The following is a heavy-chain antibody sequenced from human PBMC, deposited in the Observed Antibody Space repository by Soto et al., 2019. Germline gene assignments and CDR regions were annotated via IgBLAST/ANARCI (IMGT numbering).Heavy chain of an antibody. CDR3: ARGGPVDTAMAYGYYFDY. CDR1: GGSISSGDYY. V-gene: IGHV4-30-4*01. Sequence: KPSETLSLTCTVSGGSISSGDYYWSWIRQPPGKGLEWIGYIYYSGSTYYNPSLKSRVTISVDTSKNQFSLKLSSVTAADTAVYYCARGGPVDTAMAYGYYFDYWGQGALVTVSS. D-gene: IGHD5-18*01. J-gene: IGHJ4*02. CDR2: IYYSGST.